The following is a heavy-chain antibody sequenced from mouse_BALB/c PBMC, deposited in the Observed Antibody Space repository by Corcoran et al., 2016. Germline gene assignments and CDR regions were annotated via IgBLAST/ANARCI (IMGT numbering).Heavy chain of an antibody. V-gene: IGHV1-26*01. J-gene: IGHJ4*01. D-gene: IGHD2-1*01. Sequence: EVQLQQSGPELVKPGATVKISCKASGYSFTGYYMHWVKQSHVKSHGWIGRINPYNGATSYNQNFKDKASLTVDKSSSTAYMELHSLTSEDSAVYYCARSLYGNGAMDYWGQGTSVTVS. CDR3: ARSLYGNGAMDY. CDR2: INPYNGAT. CDR1: GYSFTGYY.